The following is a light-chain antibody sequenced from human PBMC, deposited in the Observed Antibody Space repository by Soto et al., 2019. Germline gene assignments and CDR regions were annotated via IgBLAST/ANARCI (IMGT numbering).Light chain of an antibody. CDR1: QSVSSSY. J-gene: IGKJ1*01. CDR2: GAS. CDR3: QQRSNWPT. Sequence: EIVLTQSPVTLSLSPGEGATLSCRAIQSVSSSYLAWYQQKPGQPPRLLIYGASTRATGIPARFSGSGSGTEFTLTISSLEPEDFAVYYCQQRSNWPTFGQGTKVE. V-gene: IGKV3D-20*02.